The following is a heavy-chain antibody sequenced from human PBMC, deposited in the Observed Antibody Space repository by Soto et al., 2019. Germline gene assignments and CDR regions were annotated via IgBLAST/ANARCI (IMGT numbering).Heavy chain of an antibody. CDR1: RFTVSSNY. V-gene: IGHV3-53*01. D-gene: IGHD2-8*01. Sequence: GGSLRLSCAASRFTVSSNYMSWVRQAPGKGLEWVSVIYSGGSTYYADSVKGRFTISRDNSKNTLYLQMNSLRAEDTAVYYCARGPPTVWCDYWGQGTPVTVSS. J-gene: IGHJ4*02. CDR3: ARGPPTVWCDY. CDR2: IYSGGST.